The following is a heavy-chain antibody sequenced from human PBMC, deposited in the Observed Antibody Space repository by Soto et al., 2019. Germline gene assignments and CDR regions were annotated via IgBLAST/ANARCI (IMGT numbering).Heavy chain of an antibody. J-gene: IGHJ5*02. D-gene: IGHD3-3*01. CDR3: ARVGVTMYYDFWSGNWFDP. V-gene: IGHV1-18*01. CDR1: GGTFSSYA. Sequence: GASVKVSCKASGGTFSSYAISWVRQAPGQGLEWMGWISAYNGNTNYAQKLQGRVTMTTDTSTSTAYMELRSLRSDDTAVYYCARVGVTMYYDFWSGNWFDPWGQGTLVTVSS. CDR2: ISAYNGNT.